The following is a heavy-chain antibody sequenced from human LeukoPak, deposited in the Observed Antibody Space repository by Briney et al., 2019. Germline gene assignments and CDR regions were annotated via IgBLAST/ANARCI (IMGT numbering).Heavy chain of an antibody. Sequence: GASVKVSCKASGYTFTSYGISWVRQAPGQGREWMGWISAYNGNTNYAQKLQGRVTMTTDTSTSTAYMELRSLRSDDTAVYYCARDDALTGGNWFDPWGQGTLVTVSS. CDR3: ARDDALTGGNWFDP. CDR2: ISAYNGNT. CDR1: GYTFTSYG. V-gene: IGHV1-18*01. J-gene: IGHJ5*02. D-gene: IGHD3-9*01.